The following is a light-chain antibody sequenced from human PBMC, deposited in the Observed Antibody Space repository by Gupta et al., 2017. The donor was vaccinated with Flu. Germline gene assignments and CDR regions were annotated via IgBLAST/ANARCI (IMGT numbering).Light chain of an antibody. CDR3: QQYDNVPFT. CDR2: VAS. CDR1: QHISNY. Sequence: PSSLSASVGDRITITCQASQHISNYLNWYQQKPGQAPKLLISVASRLQTGVPSRFSGRGFGTDFTLTISSLQPEDIGTYYCQQYDNVPFTFGPGT. V-gene: IGKV1-33*01. J-gene: IGKJ3*01.